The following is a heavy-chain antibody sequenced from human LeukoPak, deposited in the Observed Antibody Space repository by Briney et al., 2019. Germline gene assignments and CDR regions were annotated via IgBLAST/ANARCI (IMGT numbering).Heavy chain of an antibody. V-gene: IGHV3-30-3*01. CDR3: ARQGAHDYGDYGPDFFYY. J-gene: IGHJ4*02. CDR1: GFTFISST. D-gene: IGHD4-17*01. Sequence: GRSLRLSSAASGFTFISSTMHWVRQAPGKGLEWVAVISYDGSNKYYADSVKGRFTISRDNSKNTLYLQMNSLRAEDTAVYYCARQGAHDYGDYGPDFFYYWGQGTLVTVSS. CDR2: ISYDGSNK.